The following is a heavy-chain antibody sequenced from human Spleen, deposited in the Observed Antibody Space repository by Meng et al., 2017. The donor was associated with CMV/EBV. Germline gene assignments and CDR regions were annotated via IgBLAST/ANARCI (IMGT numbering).Heavy chain of an antibody. V-gene: IGHV4-39*01. Sequence: SETLALTCTVSDGSISSSSYYWGWIRQHPGKGLEWVGSIYYIGSTYYNPSLKSRVTISVDTSKNQFSLYLSTVTAADTAVYFCARVGTALLPGDYFDYWGQGTLVTVSS. D-gene: IGHD2-15*01. CDR2: IYYIGST. CDR3: ARVGTALLPGDYFDY. J-gene: IGHJ4*02. CDR1: DGSISSSSYY.